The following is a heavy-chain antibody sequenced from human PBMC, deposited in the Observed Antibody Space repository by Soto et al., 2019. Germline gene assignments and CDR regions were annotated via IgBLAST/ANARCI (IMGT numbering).Heavy chain of an antibody. CDR3: QGGDF. D-gene: IGHD3-16*01. J-gene: IGHJ4*02. V-gene: IGHV4-34*01. Sequence: PSETLSLTCAVSCGSFRGYFWSWIRQSPDKGLEWIGEINDSGSTYYNPSFKSRLTLSVDTSRSQISLRLTSMTAADSAVYYCQGGDFWGQGTRVTVSS. CDR2: INDSGST. CDR1: CGSFRGYF.